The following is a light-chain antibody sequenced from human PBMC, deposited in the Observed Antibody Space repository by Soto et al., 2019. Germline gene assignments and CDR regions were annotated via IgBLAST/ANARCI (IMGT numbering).Light chain of an antibody. Sequence: DIQMTQSPSSLSASVGDRVTITCRASQSISSYLNWYQQKPGKAPKLLIYAASSLQSGVPSRFRGSGSGTDCTLTISSRQPEDFATDYRQQSYSTHWTFGQGTKVEIK. CDR2: AAS. V-gene: IGKV1-39*01. J-gene: IGKJ1*01. CDR3: QQSYSTHWT. CDR1: QSISSY.